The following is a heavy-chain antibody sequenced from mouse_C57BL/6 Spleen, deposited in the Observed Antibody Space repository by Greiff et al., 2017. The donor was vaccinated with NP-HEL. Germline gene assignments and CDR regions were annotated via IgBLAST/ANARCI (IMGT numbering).Heavy chain of an antibody. Sequence: VKLMESGPGLVAPSQSLSITCTVSGFSLTSYGVHWVRQPPGKGLEWLVVIWSDGSTTYNSALKSRLSISKDNSKSQVFLKMNSLQTDDTAMYYCARHDDVRYYAMDYWGQGTSVTVSS. J-gene: IGHJ4*01. CDR1: GFSLTSYG. D-gene: IGHD2-12*01. CDR3: ARHDDVRYYAMDY. V-gene: IGHV2-6-1*01. CDR2: IWSDGST.